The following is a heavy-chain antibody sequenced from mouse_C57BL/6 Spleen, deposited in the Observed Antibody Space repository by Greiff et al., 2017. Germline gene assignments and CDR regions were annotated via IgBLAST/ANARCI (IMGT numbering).Heavy chain of an antibody. CDR2: IRLKSDNYAT. J-gene: IGHJ2*01. Sequence: EVMLVESGGGLVQPGGSMKLSCVASGFTFSNYWMNWVRQSPEKGLEWVAQIRLKSDNYATHYAESVKGRFTISRDDSKSSVYLQMNNLRAEDTGIYYCTRITTRGFDYWGQGTTLTVSS. CDR3: TRITTRGFDY. D-gene: IGHD1-1*01. V-gene: IGHV6-3*01. CDR1: GFTFSNYW.